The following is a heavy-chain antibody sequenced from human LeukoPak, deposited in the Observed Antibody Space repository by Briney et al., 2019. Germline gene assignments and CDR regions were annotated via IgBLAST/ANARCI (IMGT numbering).Heavy chain of an antibody. Sequence: SETLSLTCTVSGGSISSYYWSWIRQPPGKGLEWIGYIYYSGSTNYNPSLERRVTISVDPSKNQFSLKLSSVSAADTAVYYCARGNIVVVPAASVFYYYMDVWGKGTTVTVSS. CDR2: IYYSGST. CDR1: GGSISSYY. J-gene: IGHJ6*03. CDR3: ARGNIVVVPAASVFYYYMDV. V-gene: IGHV4-59*12. D-gene: IGHD2-2*01.